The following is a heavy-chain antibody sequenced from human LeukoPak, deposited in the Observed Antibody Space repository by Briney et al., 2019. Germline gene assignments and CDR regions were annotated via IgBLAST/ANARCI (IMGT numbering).Heavy chain of an antibody. V-gene: IGHV1-18*01. D-gene: IGHD2-2*01. CDR3: AIVECSSTTCYDAN. CDR2: INVYNGYT. CDR1: GYTFRSYA. J-gene: IGHJ4*02. Sequence: GASVKVSCMTSGYTFRSYAISWVRQTPGQGLERMGWINVYNGYTNYARNFQGRVTMTTDTSTSTAYMEVRSLRSDDTAVYYCAIVECSSTTCYDANWGQGTVVIVSS.